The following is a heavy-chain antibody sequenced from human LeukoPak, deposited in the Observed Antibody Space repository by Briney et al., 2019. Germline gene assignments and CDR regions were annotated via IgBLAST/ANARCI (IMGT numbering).Heavy chain of an antibody. CDR1: DGSFNSYY. CDR2: IRYSGRT. V-gene: IGHV4-59*01. J-gene: IGHJ4*02. Sequence: SETLSLTCTASDGSFNSYYWTWVRQPPGKGLEWIGYIRYSGRTSYNPSLKSRVTISIDTSKNLFSLKLRSVTTADTAIYYCARIPDVSGWPFDYWGQGTLVTVSS. CDR3: ARIPDVSGWPFDY. D-gene: IGHD6-19*01.